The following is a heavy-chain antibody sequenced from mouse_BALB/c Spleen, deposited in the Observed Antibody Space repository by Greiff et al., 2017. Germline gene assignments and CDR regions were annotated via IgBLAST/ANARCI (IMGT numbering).Heavy chain of an antibody. J-gene: IGHJ2*01. D-gene: IGHD3-1*01. V-gene: IGHV5-9-4*01. CDR2: ISSGGSYT. Sequence: EVMLVESGGGLVKPGGSLKLSCAASGFTFSSYAMSWVRQSPEKRLEWVAEISSGGSYTYYPDTVTGRFTISRDNAKNTLYLEMSSLRSEDTAMYYCARDSSGYEDFDYWGQGTTLTVSS. CDR3: ARDSSGYEDFDY. CDR1: GFTFSSYA.